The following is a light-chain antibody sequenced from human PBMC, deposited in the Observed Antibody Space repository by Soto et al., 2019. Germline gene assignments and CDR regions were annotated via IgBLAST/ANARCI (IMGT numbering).Light chain of an antibody. J-gene: IGKJ1*01. CDR1: QTISSW. Sequence: DIQMTQSPSTRSVSVGDIVTITCRASQTISSWLAWYQQKPGKAAKLLIYKASTLKSGVPSRFSGSGCGTEFTLTISCLQPDNFATYYCQYYNSYSEAFGQGTNV. CDR3: QYYNSYSEA. V-gene: IGKV1-5*03. CDR2: KAS.